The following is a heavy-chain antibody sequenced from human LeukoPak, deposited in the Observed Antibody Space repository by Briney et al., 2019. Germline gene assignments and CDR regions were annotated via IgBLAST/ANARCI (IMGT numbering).Heavy chain of an antibody. V-gene: IGHV1-69*13. CDR3: ARAAGTYYFDNSGPDAFDI. J-gene: IGHJ3*02. CDR2: IMPIFSTS. D-gene: IGHD3-22*01. CDR1: GGTFGRSA. Sequence: VASVKVSCKTSGGTFGRSAISWVRQAPGQGLEWLGGIMPIFSTSNNAQKFQGRVTLTADESTSTAYMELSSLRSEDTAVYYCARAAGTYYFDNSGPDAFDIWGQGTMVTVSS.